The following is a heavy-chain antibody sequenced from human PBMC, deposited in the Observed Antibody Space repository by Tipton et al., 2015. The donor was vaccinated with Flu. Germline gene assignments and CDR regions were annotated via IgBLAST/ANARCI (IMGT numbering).Heavy chain of an antibody. V-gene: IGHV3-23*01. CDR1: GFIFSSYA. Sequence: SLRLSCATSGFIFSSYAMSWVRQAPGKGLEWVSAVSGNGNKSYYSDSVQGRFTISRDNSKDTLYLQTNNLRAEDTAVYYCAKDSSPWGHGTLVTVSS. CDR2: VSGNGNKS. CDR3: AKDSSP. D-gene: IGHD6-6*01. J-gene: IGHJ5*02.